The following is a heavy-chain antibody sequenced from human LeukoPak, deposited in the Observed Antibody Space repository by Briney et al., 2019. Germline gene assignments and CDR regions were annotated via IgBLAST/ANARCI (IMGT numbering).Heavy chain of an antibody. CDR2: ISSSGSTI. V-gene: IGHV3-48*03. CDR3: AKHGFGVFEGY. Sequence: GGSLRLSCAASGFTFSSYEMNWVRQAPGKGLEWVSYISSSGSTIYYADSVKGRFTISRDNSKNTLYLQMNSLRAEDTAVYYCAKHGFGVFEGYWGQGTLVTVSS. J-gene: IGHJ4*02. D-gene: IGHD3-10*01. CDR1: GFTFSSYE.